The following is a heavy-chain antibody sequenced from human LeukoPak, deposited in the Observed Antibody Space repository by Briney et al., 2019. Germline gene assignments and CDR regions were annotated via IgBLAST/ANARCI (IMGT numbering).Heavy chain of an antibody. CDR3: ARDGPYCGGDCYPYYFDY. D-gene: IGHD2-21*02. CDR2: IYYSGST. CDR1: GVSISSYY. V-gene: IGHV4-59*01. Sequence: KPSETLSLTCTVSGVSISSYYWSWLRQPPGKGREWIGYIYYSGSTNYNPSLKSRVTISVDTSKNQFSLKLSSVTAADTAVYYCARDGPYCGGDCYPYYFDYWGQGTLVTVSS. J-gene: IGHJ4*02.